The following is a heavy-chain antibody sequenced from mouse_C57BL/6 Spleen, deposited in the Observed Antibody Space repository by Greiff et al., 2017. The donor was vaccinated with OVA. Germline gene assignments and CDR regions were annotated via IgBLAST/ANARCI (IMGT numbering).Heavy chain of an antibody. Sequence: VQLQQSGPELVKPGASVKLSCKASGYTFTDYYMNWVKQSPGKSLEWIGDINPNTGGTSYNQKFKGKATLTVDKSSSTAYMELRSLTSEDSAVYYCARTSYYAMDYWGQGTSVTVSS. J-gene: IGHJ4*01. CDR2: INPNTGGT. V-gene: IGHV1-26*01. CDR3: ARTSYYAMDY. CDR1: GYTFTDYY.